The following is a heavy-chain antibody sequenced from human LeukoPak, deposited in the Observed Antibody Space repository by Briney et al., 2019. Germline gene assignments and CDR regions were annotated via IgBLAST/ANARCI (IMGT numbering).Heavy chain of an antibody. CDR2: VHYDGSNK. CDR3: AKDPWDY. CDR1: GFTFSSYG. J-gene: IGHJ4*02. Sequence: GGSLRLXCAASGFTFSSYGIHWVRQAPGKGPEWVAFVHYDGSNKYYADSVKGRFTVSRDNSKNTVYLEMNSLNSEDTAVYYCAKDPWDYWGQGTLVTVSS. V-gene: IGHV3-30*02.